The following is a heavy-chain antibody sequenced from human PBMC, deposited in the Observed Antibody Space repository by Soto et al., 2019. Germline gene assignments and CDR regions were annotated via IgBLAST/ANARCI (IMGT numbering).Heavy chain of an antibody. CDR3: ATGGNYYESRTLTY. V-gene: IGHV1-46*01. CDR2: ISPKSGGS. D-gene: IGHD3-22*01. CDR1: GYTFINYY. J-gene: IGHJ4*02. Sequence: ASVKVSCKASGYTFINYYMHWVRQAPGQGFDWMGRISPKSGGSNYVQSVEGRLTITADESTSTVNMELSSLRSDDTAVYYCATGGNYYESRTLTYWGQGTLVTVSS.